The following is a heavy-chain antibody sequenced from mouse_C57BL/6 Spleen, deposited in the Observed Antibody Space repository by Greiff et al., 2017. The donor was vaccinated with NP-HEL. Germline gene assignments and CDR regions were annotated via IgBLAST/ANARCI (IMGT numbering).Heavy chain of an antibody. J-gene: IGHJ4*01. Sequence: VQLQQPGPELVKPGASVKISCKASGYTFTDYYMNWVKQSHGKSLEWIGDINPNNGGTSYNQKFKGKATLTVDKSSSTAYMELRSLTSEDSAVYYCARSDGWFYAMDYWGQGTSVTVSS. CDR3: ARSDGWFYAMDY. V-gene: IGHV1-26*01. CDR2: INPNNGGT. D-gene: IGHD2-3*01. CDR1: GYTFTDYY.